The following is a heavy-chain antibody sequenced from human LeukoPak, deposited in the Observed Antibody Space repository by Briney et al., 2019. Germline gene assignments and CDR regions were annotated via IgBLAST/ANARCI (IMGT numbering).Heavy chain of an antibody. D-gene: IGHD5-24*01. CDR1: GYSFNSYW. Sequence: GESLKISCKGSGYSFNSYWIGWVRPMPGKGLEWMGIIYPGDSGTRYSPSFEGQVTISADKSISTAYLQWSSLKASDTAMYFCARWLQSPRVFDFWGQGILVTVSS. CDR2: IYPGDSGT. CDR3: ARWLQSPRVFDF. J-gene: IGHJ4*02. V-gene: IGHV5-51*01.